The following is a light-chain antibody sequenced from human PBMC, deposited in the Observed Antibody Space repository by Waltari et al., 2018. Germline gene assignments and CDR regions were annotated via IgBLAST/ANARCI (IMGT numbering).Light chain of an antibody. CDR1: SPNLGSNYH. CDR3: QSYDNNLRAWV. Sequence: QSGLTQPPSVSGAAGQRVIIPCTGTSPNLGSNYHVHWYQQFPGTAPKVLIYANENRPSGIPDRFSASKSGTSASLTITGLQTEDEADYYCQSYDNNLRAWVFGGXTKVXX. V-gene: IGLV1-40*01. J-gene: IGLJ3*02. CDR2: ANE.